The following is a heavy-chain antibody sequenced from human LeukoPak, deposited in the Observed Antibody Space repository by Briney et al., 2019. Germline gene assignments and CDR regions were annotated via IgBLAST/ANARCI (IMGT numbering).Heavy chain of an antibody. CDR3: AREAGPNPYDY. CDR1: GYTFTSYY. V-gene: IGHV1-46*01. J-gene: IGHJ4*02. D-gene: IGHD1-14*01. Sequence: ASVKVSCKASGYTFTSYYMHWVRQAPGQGLEWMGMIKPSGGSTTYAQNFQGRVTMTRDMSTSTVYMELSSLRSDDTAVYYCAREAGPNPYDYWGQGTLVTVSS. CDR2: IKPSGGST.